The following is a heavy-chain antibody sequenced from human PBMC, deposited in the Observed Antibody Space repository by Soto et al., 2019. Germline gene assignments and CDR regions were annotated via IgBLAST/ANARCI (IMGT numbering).Heavy chain of an antibody. J-gene: IGHJ4*02. D-gene: IGHD4-17*01. Sequence: SETLSLTCAVYGGSFSGYYWSWIRQPPGKGLEWIGEINHSGSTNYNPSLKSRVTISVDTSKNQFSLKLSSVTAADTAVYYCARGFYGDHREGSFDYWGQGTLVTVSS. CDR2: INHSGST. V-gene: IGHV4-34*01. CDR1: GGSFSGYY. CDR3: ARGFYGDHREGSFDY.